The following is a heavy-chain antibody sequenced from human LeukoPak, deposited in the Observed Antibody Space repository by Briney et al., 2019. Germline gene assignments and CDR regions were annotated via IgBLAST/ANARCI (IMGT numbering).Heavy chain of an antibody. Sequence: PRGSLRLSCATSGFTFNNYPMHWVRQAPGKGLEWVAVIGYDGRFKFHSDSVKGRFTISRDDSKNTLYLQMNSLRPEDTALYYCARDPKTGSPDYFDYWGQGTLVTVST. D-gene: IGHD3-10*01. CDR2: IGYDGRFK. J-gene: IGHJ4*02. V-gene: IGHV3-30*04. CDR1: GFTFNNYP. CDR3: ARDPKTGSPDYFDY.